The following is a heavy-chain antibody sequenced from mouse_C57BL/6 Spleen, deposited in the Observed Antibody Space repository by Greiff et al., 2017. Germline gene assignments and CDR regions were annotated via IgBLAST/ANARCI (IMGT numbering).Heavy chain of an antibody. J-gene: IGHJ1*03. D-gene: IGHD1-1*01. Sequence: DVMLVESGGGLVKPGGSLKLSCAASGFTFSDYGMHWVRQAPEKGLEWVAYISSGSSTIYYADTVKGRFTISRDNAKNTLFLQMTSLRSEDTAMYYCARLGYGSFWYFDVWGTGTTVTVSS. CDR2: ISSGSSTI. CDR1: GFTFSDYG. CDR3: ARLGYGSFWYFDV. V-gene: IGHV5-17*01.